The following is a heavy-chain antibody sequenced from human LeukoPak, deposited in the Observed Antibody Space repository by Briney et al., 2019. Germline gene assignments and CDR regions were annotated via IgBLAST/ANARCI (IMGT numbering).Heavy chain of an antibody. J-gene: IGHJ4*02. Sequence: ASVKVSCKASGYTFTSYGISWVRQATGQGLEWMGWMNPNSGNTGYAQKFQGRVTITRNTSISTAYMELSSLRSEDTAVYYCARSVRYNSFSSDYWGQGTLVTVSS. CDR3: ARSVRYNSFSSDY. V-gene: IGHV1-8*03. CDR1: GYTFTSYG. D-gene: IGHD1-20*01. CDR2: MNPNSGNT.